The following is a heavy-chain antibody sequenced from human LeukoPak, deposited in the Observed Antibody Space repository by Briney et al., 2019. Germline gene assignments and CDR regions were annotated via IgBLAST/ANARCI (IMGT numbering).Heavy chain of an antibody. CDR3: ARPLKYYYGSETYFWFDP. J-gene: IGHJ5*02. Sequence: GESLRLSCAASGFTFTTYWMGWVRQAPGKGLEWVANINQDGSEKYYVDSVKGRFTISRDNAKNSLYLQMNSLRAEDAAVYYCARPLKYYYGSETYFWFDPWGQGTLVTVSS. CDR1: GFTFTTYW. CDR2: INQDGSEK. V-gene: IGHV3-7*01. D-gene: IGHD3-10*01.